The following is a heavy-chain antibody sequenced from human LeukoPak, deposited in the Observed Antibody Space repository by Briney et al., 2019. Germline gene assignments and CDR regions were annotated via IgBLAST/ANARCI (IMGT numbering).Heavy chain of an antibody. CDR1: GYTFTGYY. CDR2: INPNSGVI. V-gene: IGHV1-2*02. Sequence: ATVKVSCKASGYTFTGYYMRWVRQAPGQGLEWMGWINPNSGVIYYAQKFQGRVSMTRDTSISTAYMEVSRLRSDDSALYYCARLSTPNLYYFDYWGQGTLVTVSS. CDR3: ARLSTPNLYYFDY. D-gene: IGHD3-16*02. J-gene: IGHJ4*02.